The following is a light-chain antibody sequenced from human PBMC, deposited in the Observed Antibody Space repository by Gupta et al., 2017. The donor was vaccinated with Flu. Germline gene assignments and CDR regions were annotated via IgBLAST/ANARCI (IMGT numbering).Light chain of an antibody. J-gene: IGKJ3*01. CDR2: GAS. V-gene: IGKV3-15*01. CDR3: QQYNNWVT. Sequence: PRERATLSCRSSQSVSSNLAWYQHKPCQAPRLLIYGASTRATGIPARFSGSGSGTEFTLTISSLQSEDFAVYYCQQYNNWVTFGPGTKVDIK. CDR1: QSVSSN.